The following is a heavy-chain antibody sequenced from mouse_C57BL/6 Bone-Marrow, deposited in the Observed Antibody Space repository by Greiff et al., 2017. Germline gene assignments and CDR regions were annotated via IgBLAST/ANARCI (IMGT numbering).Heavy chain of an antibody. CDR2: IYTRSGNT. CDR3: HYGNYEDY. V-gene: IGHV1-81*01. J-gene: IGHJ2*01. D-gene: IGHD2-1*01. Sequence: QVQLQQSGAELARPGASVKLSCKASGYTFTSYGISWVKQRTGQGLEWIGEIYTRSGNTYYNEKFKGKATLTADKSYSTAYMELRSLTSEDSAVYSCHYGNYEDYWGQGTTLTVSS. CDR1: GYTFTSYG.